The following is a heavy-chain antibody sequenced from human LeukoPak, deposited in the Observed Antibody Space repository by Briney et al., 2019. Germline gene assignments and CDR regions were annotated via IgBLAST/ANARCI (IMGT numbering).Heavy chain of an antibody. CDR3: AREMDIVATRNAFDI. CDR2: INPSGGST. J-gene: IGHJ3*02. V-gene: IGHV1-46*01. CDR1: GYTFTSYY. Sequence: VASVKVSCKASGYTFTSYYMHWVRQAPGQGLEWMGIINPSGGSTGYAQKFQGRVTMTRDMSTSTVYMELSSLRSEDTAVYYCAREMDIVATRNAFDIWGQGTMVTVSS. D-gene: IGHD5-12*01.